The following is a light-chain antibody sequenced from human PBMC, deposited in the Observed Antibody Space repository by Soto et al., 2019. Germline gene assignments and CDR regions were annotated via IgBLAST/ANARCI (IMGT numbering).Light chain of an antibody. CDR1: QSVSSIF. CDR3: QHYGGSLWT. V-gene: IGKV3-20*01. CDR2: GAS. J-gene: IGKJ1*01. Sequence: EIVMTQSRSTVDVSPGRRANLSCRGSQSVSSIFSAWYQQKPGQTPRLLVYGASSRATGIPDRFSGGGSGTDFTLTISRLQPEDFAVYYCQHYGGSLWTFGQGTKVDIK.